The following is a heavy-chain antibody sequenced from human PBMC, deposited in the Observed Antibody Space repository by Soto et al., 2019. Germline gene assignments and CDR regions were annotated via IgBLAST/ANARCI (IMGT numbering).Heavy chain of an antibody. Sequence: PSETLSLTCAVYGGSFSGYYWSWIRQPPGKGLEWIGEINHSGSTNYNPSLKSRVTISVDTSKNQFSLKLSSVTAADTAVYYCARGVAGIAAAGTYYGMDVWGHVTKVTVYS. V-gene: IGHV4-34*01. CDR3: ARGVAGIAAAGTYYGMDV. CDR1: GGSFSGYY. J-gene: IGHJ6*02. CDR2: INHSGST. D-gene: IGHD6-13*01.